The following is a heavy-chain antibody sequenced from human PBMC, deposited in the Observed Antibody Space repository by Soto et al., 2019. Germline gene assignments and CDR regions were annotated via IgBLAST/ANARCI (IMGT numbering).Heavy chain of an antibody. CDR2: ISAYNGNT. Sequence: ASVKVSCKASGYTFTSYGISWVRQAPGQGLEWMGWISAYNGNTNYAQKLQGRVTMTTDTSTNTVYMELTSLTSDDTAVYFCARMVVPTTYFDSWGQGTPVTVSS. J-gene: IGHJ4*02. CDR3: ARMVVPTTYFDS. D-gene: IGHD3-22*01. CDR1: GYTFTSYG. V-gene: IGHV1-18*01.